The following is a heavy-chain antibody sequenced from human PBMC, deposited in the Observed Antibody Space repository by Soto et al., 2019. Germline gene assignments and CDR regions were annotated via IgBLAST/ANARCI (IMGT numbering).Heavy chain of an antibody. J-gene: IGHJ4*02. CDR1: GFTFSSYA. CDR3: ARDSSGYDFWSGYYVY. V-gene: IGHV3-30-3*01. CDR2: ISYDGSNK. Sequence: GGSLRLSCAASGFTFSSYAMHWVRQAPGKGLEWVAVISYDGSNKYYADSVKGRFTISRDNSKNTLYLQMNSLRAEDTAVYYCARDSSGYDFWSGYYVYWGQGTLVTVSS. D-gene: IGHD3-3*01.